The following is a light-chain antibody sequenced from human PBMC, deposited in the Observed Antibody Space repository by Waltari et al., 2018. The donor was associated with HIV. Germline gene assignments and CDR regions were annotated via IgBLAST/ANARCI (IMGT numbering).Light chain of an antibody. CDR2: WAS. CDR3: QQYYSTPCT. V-gene: IGKV4-1*01. J-gene: IGKJ2*01. Sequence: DIVMTQSPHSLAVSLGERATINCKSSQSVLYSSNNKNYLAWFQQKPGQPPKLLIHWASTRESGVPDRFSGGGSGTDFTRTISSLQAEDVAVYYCQQYYSTPCTFGQGTKLEIK. CDR1: QSVLYSSNNKNY.